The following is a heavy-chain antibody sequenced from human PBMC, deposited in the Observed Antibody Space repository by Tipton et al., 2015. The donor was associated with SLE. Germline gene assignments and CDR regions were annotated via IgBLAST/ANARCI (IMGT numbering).Heavy chain of an antibody. D-gene: IGHD5-24*01. CDR2: IHHSGST. V-gene: IGHV4-61*08. Sequence: TLSLTCTVSGDSIRSGGYYWTWIRQHPGKGLEWIGHIHHSGSTSYNPSLRSRATISVDTSKNQFSLRLTSVTAADTAVYYCARAEMTTEVSVFYFYLDVWGKGTTVTISS. CDR1: GDSIRSGGYY. J-gene: IGHJ6*03. CDR3: ARAEMTTEVSVFYFYLDV.